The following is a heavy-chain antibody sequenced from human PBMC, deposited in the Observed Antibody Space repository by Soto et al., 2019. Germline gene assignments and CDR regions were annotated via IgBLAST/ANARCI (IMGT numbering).Heavy chain of an antibody. Sequence: GSLRLSCAASGFTFGDYGMSWVRQAPGKGLEWVSGINWNGGSTGYADSVKGRFTISRDNAKNSLYLQMNSLRAEDTALYYCARDSETRHSSSSWYDDAFDIWGQGTMVTVSS. CDR2: INWNGGST. CDR1: GFTFGDYG. D-gene: IGHD6-13*01. CDR3: ARDSETRHSSSSWYDDAFDI. V-gene: IGHV3-20*04. J-gene: IGHJ3*02.